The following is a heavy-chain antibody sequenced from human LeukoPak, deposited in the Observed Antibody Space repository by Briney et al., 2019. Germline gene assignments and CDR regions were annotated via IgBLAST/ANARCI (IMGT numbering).Heavy chain of an antibody. Sequence: PSETLSLTCTVSGGSISSGGYYWSWIRQPPGKGLEWIGYIYHSGSTYYNPSPKSRVTISVDRSKNQFSLKLSSVTAADTAVYYCARGSLGNDAFDIWGQGTMVTVSS. D-gene: IGHD7-27*01. J-gene: IGHJ3*02. V-gene: IGHV4-30-2*01. CDR2: IYHSGST. CDR1: GGSISSGGYY. CDR3: ARGSLGNDAFDI.